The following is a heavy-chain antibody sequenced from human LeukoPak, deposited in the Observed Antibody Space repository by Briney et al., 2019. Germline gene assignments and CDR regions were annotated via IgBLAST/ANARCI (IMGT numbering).Heavy chain of an antibody. D-gene: IGHD3-22*01. CDR3: ARLPYYDSSGDPSH. CDR2: MNPNSGNT. CDR1: GYTFTSYD. V-gene: IGHV1-8*01. Sequence: ASVKVSCKASGYTFTSYDINWVRQATGRGLEWMGWMNPNSGNTGYAQRFQGRVTMTRDTSISTAYMELSSLRSEDTAVYYCARLPYYDSSGDPSHWGQGTLVTVSS. J-gene: IGHJ4*02.